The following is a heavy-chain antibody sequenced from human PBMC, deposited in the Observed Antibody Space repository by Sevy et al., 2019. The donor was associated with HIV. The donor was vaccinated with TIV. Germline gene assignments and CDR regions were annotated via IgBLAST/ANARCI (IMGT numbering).Heavy chain of an antibody. D-gene: IGHD1-26*01. Sequence: GGSLRLSCAASGFSFINAWMNWVRQAPGKGLEWVGRIRSKADGGTADYAAPVKGRFIISRDDSENTLYLQMNSLRTEDTAVYYCTTVLGWESTSDYWGQGTLVTVSS. V-gene: IGHV3-15*07. CDR2: IRSKADGGTA. J-gene: IGHJ4*02. CDR1: GFSFINAW. CDR3: TTVLGWESTSDY.